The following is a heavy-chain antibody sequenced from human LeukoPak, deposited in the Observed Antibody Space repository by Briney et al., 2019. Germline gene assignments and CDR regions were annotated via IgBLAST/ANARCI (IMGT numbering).Heavy chain of an antibody. D-gene: IGHD2-2*01. Sequence: SVKVSCKASGGTFSSYAIGWVRQAPGQGLEWMGGIIPIFGTANYAQKFQGRVTITADESTSTAYMELSSLRSEDTAVYYCARGSSSTSLYYFDYWGQGTLVTVSS. J-gene: IGHJ4*02. CDR1: GGTFSSYA. CDR2: IIPIFGTA. V-gene: IGHV1-69*01. CDR3: ARGSSSTSLYYFDY.